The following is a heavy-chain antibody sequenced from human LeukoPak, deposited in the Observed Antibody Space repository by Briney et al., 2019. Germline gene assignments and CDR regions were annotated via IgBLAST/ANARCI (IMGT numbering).Heavy chain of an antibody. J-gene: IGHJ4*02. V-gene: IGHV4-59*01. CDR2: ISDSGST. CDR3: ARTRYSSGWFFDY. D-gene: IGHD6-19*01. CDR1: GGSISSYY. Sequence: KPSETLSLTCTVSGGSISSYYWSWIRPPPGKGLEWTGHISDSGSTNYNPSLKGRLTISVDTSKNQFSLKLSSVTAADTAVYYCARTRYSSGWFFDYWGQGILVTVSS.